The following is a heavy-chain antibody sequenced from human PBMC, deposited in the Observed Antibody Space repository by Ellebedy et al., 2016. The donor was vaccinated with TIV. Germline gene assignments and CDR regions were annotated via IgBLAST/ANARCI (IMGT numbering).Heavy chain of an antibody. J-gene: IGHJ4*02. CDR1: GGSISSGGYY. CDR2: IYYSGST. V-gene: IGHV4-31*03. Sequence: SETLSLXXTVSGGSISSGGYYWSWIRQHPGKGLEWIGYIYYSGSTYYNPSLKSRVTISVDTSKNQFSLKVSSVTAADTAVYYCARAIPPSYYFDNSGYSSFDYWGQGTLVTVSS. D-gene: IGHD3-22*01. CDR3: ARAIPPSYYFDNSGYSSFDY.